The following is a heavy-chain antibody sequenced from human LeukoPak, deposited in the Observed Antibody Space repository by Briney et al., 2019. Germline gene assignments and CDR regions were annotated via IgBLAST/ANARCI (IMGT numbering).Heavy chain of an antibody. J-gene: IGHJ4*02. D-gene: IGHD4-17*01. V-gene: IGHV3-33*06. Sequence: GRSLRLSCAASGFTMNNFGMHWVRQAPGKGLEWVAVIWNDGSQKHYIDSVKGRFTIPRENSMNTLSLQMNGQRVEDTGVYYCVKGADGDYNFEDSFYFESWGQGTLVTVSS. CDR2: IWNDGSQK. CDR1: GFTMNNFG. CDR3: VKGADGDYNFEDSFYFES.